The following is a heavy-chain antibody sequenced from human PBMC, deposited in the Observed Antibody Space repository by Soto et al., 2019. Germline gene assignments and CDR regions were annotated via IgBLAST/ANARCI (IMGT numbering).Heavy chain of an antibody. D-gene: IGHD1-1*01. CDR1: GFTVSSSY. J-gene: IGHJ4*02. Sequence: GGSLRLSCAASGFTVSSSYLTWVRQAPGKGLEWVAILYTGTDTVYADSVKGRFTISRDSSKNTLYLQMHSLRAEDTAMYFCARSLYTGTCSGRFLVYWGQGSLVTVSS. CDR3: ARSLYTGTCSGRFLVY. CDR2: LYTGTDT. V-gene: IGHV3-53*01.